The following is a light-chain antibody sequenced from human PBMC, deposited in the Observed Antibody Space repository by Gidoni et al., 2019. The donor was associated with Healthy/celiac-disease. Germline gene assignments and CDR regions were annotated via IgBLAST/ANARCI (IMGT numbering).Light chain of an antibody. J-gene: IGKJ2*01. CDR1: QGISSY. V-gene: IGKV1-8*01. CDR3: QQYYSYPQT. CDR2: AAS. Sequence: AIRMTPSPSSFSASTGYRVTITCLASQGISSYLAWYQQKPGKAPKLLIYAASTLQSGVPSRFSGSGSGTDFTLTISCLQSEDFATYYCQQYYSYPQTFXQXTKLEIK.